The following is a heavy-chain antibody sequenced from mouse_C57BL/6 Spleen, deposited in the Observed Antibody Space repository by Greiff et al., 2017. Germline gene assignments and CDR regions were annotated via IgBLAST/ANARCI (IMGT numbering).Heavy chain of an antibody. CDR2: ISSGGDYI. Sequence: EVQGVESGEGLVKPGGSLKLSCAASGFTFSSYAMSWVRQTPEKRLEWVAYISSGGDYIYYADTVKGRFTISRDNARNTLYLQMSSLKSEDKAMYYCTRGATVVDYFDYWGQGTTLTVSS. D-gene: IGHD1-1*01. J-gene: IGHJ2*01. CDR1: GFTFSSYA. CDR3: TRGATVVDYFDY. V-gene: IGHV5-9-1*02.